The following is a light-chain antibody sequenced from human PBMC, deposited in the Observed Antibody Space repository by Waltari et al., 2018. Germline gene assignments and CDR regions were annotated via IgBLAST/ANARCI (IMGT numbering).Light chain of an antibody. V-gene: IGKV1-39*01. Sequence: DFQMTQSPSSLSASVGDRVTITCRASQYISTYLNWYQQKPGKGPKLLIYAASTLQSGVPSGFSGSGSVTDFTFTISSLQLEDCATYYCQQSYDTPRTFDQGTKVEVK. CDR1: QYISTY. CDR2: AAS. J-gene: IGKJ1*01. CDR3: QQSYDTPRT.